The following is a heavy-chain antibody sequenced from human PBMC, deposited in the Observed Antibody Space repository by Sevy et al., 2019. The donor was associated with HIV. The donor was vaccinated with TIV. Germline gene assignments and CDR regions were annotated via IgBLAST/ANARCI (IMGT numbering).Heavy chain of an antibody. CDR2: ISSSSSYL. Sequence: GESLKISCAASGFTFSDYGMNWVRQAPGKGLEWVSSISSSSSYLYYADSVKGRFTISRDNDKNSLSLQANSLRAEDTAVYYCARDSLNFYDTSGYYYAEYFHHWGQGTLVTVSS. V-gene: IGHV3-21*01. CDR3: ARDSLNFYDTSGYYYAEYFHH. J-gene: IGHJ1*01. D-gene: IGHD3-22*01. CDR1: GFTFSDYG.